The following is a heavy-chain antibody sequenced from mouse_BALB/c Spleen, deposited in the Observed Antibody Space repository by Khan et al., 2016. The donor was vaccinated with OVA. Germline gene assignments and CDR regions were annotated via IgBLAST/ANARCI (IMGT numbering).Heavy chain of an antibody. V-gene: IGHV9-2-1*01. J-gene: IGHJ4*01. CDR2: INTETGEP. CDR3: SRNDYARGGHYALDY. Sequence: QIQLVQSGPELKKPGETVKISCKASGYAFTDYSMHWVMQAPGKGLKWMGWINTETGEPTYADDFKGRFAFSLETSASTASLQINNLKSEDSTTYFCSRNDYARGGHYALDYWGQGTSVTVSS. D-gene: IGHD2-4*01. CDR1: GYAFTDYS.